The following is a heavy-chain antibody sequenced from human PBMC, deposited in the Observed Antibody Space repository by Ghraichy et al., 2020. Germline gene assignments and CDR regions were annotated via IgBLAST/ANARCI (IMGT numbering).Heavy chain of an antibody. D-gene: IGHD3-10*01. V-gene: IGHV4-61*01. CDR3: ARDHHYVVQGGIISCLDP. J-gene: IGHJ5*02. CDR2: IYHSGST. Sequence: SETLSLTCTVSGGSVRSDNYYWSWIRQPPGKGLEWIGYIYHSGSTNYNPSLKSRVTISIDVSKNQLSLKLSSVTAADTAVYYCARDHHYVVQGGIISCLDPWGQGTLVTVSS. CDR1: GGSVRSDNYY.